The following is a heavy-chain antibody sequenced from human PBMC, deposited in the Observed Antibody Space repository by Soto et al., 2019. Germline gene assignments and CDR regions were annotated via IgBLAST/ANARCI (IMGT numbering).Heavy chain of an antibody. CDR3: ARSGGGQYFFAAGSYSDT. D-gene: IGHD3-10*01. CDR2: IHDSGYT. J-gene: IGHJ4*02. Sequence: QVQLQESGPGLVKPSGTLSLACAVSGDSITNENWWSWVRQPPEKGLEWIAEIHDSGYTHYNPSLKTRVTTSLDKAKNQISLNLNSVTAADTAVYYFARSGGGQYFFAAGSYSDTWGQGTLVTVSS. V-gene: IGHV4-4*02. CDR1: GDSITNENW.